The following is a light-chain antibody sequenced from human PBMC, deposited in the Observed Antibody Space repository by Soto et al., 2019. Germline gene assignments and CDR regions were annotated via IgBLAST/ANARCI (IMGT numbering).Light chain of an antibody. CDR1: QDINNY. V-gene: IGKV1-33*01. J-gene: IGKJ2*01. CDR3: QQFDDLPPYT. Sequence: DIQMTQSPSSLSASVGDRVTITCRASQDINNYLNWYQQKPGKAPKLLIYDASTLETGVPSRFSGSGSGTDFTFTISSLQPEDVATYYCQQFDDLPPYTFGQGTKLEIK. CDR2: DAS.